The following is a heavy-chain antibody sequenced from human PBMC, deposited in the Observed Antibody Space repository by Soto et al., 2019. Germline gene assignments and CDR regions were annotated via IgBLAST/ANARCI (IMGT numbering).Heavy chain of an antibody. Sequence: GGSLRLSCAASGFASGVKFSRYWMSWVRQAPGKGLEWVANIKQDGSEKYYVDSVRGRFTISRDNAENSLYLQMNSLRVDDTAVYYCTMWGDVCGWGQGILVTVSS. CDR2: IKQDGSEK. D-gene: IGHD3-16*01. V-gene: IGHV3-7*01. J-gene: IGHJ4*02. CDR1: GFASGVKFSRYW. CDR3: TMWGDVCG.